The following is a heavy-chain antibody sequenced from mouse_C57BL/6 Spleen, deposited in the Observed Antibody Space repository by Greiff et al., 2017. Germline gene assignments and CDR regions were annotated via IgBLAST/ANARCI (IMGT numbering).Heavy chain of an antibody. CDR3: ARAGTRAMDY. CDR1: GYTFTSYW. Sequence: QVQLQQPGAELVKPGASVKMSCKASGYTFTSYWITWVKQRPGQGLEWIGDIYPGSGSTNYNEKFKSKATLTVGTSSSTAYMLLSSLTSEDSAVYYCARAGTRAMDYWGQGTSVTVSS. D-gene: IGHD2-14*01. CDR2: IYPGSGST. V-gene: IGHV1-55*01. J-gene: IGHJ4*01.